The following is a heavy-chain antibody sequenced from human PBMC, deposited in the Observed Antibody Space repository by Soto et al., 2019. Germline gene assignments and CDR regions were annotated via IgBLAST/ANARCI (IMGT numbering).Heavy chain of an antibody. Sequence: VGSLRLSCTASGFTFSDYAMTWVRQAPGKGLEWVSTISGGSSVTYYGDSVKGRFTISGDNAKKTLFLQLNRLSAEDTATYYCAKVLSKNYYYPFDFWGQGTQVTVSS. CDR2: ISGGSSVT. D-gene: IGHD3-10*01. CDR1: GFTFSDYA. CDR3: AKVLSKNYYYPFDF. J-gene: IGHJ4*02. V-gene: IGHV3-23*01.